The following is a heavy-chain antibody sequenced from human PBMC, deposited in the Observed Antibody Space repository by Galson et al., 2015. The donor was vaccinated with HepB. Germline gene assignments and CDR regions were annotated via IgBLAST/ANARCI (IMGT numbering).Heavy chain of an antibody. CDR1: GGSFSGYY. Sequence: SETLSLTCAVYGGSFSGYYWSWIRQPPGKGLEWIGEINHSGSTNYNPSLKSRVTVSVDTSKKQFSLKLSSVTAADTAVYYCATGPIGSPGMDVWGQGTTVTVSS. J-gene: IGHJ6*02. CDR2: INHSGST. CDR3: ATGPIGSPGMDV. V-gene: IGHV4-34*01. D-gene: IGHD1-26*01.